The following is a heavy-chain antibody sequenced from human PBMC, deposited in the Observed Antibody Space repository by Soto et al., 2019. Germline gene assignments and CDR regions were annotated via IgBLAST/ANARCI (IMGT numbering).Heavy chain of an antibody. CDR1: GGSISSGGYY. J-gene: IGHJ4*02. CDR2: IYYSGST. CDR3: ARDEGSSSPFDY. Sequence: QVQLQESGPGLVKPSQTLSLTCTVSGGSISSGGYYWSWIRQHPGKGLEWVGYIYYSGSTYYNPSLKSRVTISVDTSKNQFALKLSSVTAADTAVYYCARDEGSSSPFDYWGQGTLVTVSS. V-gene: IGHV4-31*03. D-gene: IGHD6-6*01.